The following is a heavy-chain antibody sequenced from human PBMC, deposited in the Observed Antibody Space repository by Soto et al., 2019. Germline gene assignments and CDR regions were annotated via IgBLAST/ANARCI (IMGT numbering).Heavy chain of an antibody. CDR3: GRVWFLDH. CDR1: GFTFSTYW. V-gene: IGHV3-7*05. Sequence: EVQLVESGGGLVQPGGSLRLSCAASGFTFSTYWMSWVRQTPGKGLEWVANINEDGSERYYVDSVKGRFTISRDNAKNSLFPQMNRLGGEDTAVYYRGRVWFLDHWGQGTLVNVSS. D-gene: IGHD2-21*01. CDR2: INEDGSER. J-gene: IGHJ4*01.